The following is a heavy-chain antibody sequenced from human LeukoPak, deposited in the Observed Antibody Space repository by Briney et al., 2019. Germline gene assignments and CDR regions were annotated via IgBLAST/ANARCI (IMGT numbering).Heavy chain of an antibody. CDR2: ISYDGSNK. J-gene: IGHJ4*02. Sequence: GRSLTLSCAASGFTFSNYIMHWVRQAPGKGLEWVAVISYDGSNKYYADSVKGRFTISRDNSKNTLYLQMNSLRAEDTAVYYCAKDGNWYYFDYWGQGTLVTVSS. CDR3: AKDGNWYYFDY. CDR1: GFTFSNYI. V-gene: IGHV3-30*18. D-gene: IGHD1-26*01.